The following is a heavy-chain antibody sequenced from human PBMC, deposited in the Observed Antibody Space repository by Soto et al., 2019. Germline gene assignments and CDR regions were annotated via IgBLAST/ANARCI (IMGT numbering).Heavy chain of an antibody. Sequence: ELQLLESGGGLIQRGGSLRLSCAASGFTFTNYAMSWVRQAPGRGLEWVSAISGRGGTTNYADSVKGRFTISRDNSKNTLCLQLDSLRAEDTAVYYCAKEVQEWLPGYYFDYWGQGVLVAVSS. CDR1: GFTFTNYA. CDR3: AKEVQEWLPGYYFDY. J-gene: IGHJ4*02. D-gene: IGHD5-12*01. V-gene: IGHV3-23*01. CDR2: ISGRGGTT.